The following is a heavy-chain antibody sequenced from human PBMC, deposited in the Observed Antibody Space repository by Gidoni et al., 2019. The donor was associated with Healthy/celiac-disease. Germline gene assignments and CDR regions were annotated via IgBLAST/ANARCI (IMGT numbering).Heavy chain of an antibody. Sequence: QVQLQQWGAGLLKPSETLSLTCAVYGGSFSGYDWSWIRQPPGKGLEWIGEIKHSGSTNYNPSLKSRVTISVATSKNQFSLKLSSVTAADTAVYYCARGGDYSSSWFSGNWFDPWGQGTLVTVSS. V-gene: IGHV4-34*01. CDR3: ARGGDYSSSWFSGNWFDP. CDR1: GGSFSGYD. D-gene: IGHD6-13*01. CDR2: IKHSGST. J-gene: IGHJ5*02.